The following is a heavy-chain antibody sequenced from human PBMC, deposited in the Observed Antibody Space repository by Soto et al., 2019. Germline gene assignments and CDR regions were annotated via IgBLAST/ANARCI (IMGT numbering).Heavy chain of an antibody. J-gene: IGHJ2*01. CDR3: ARESHDILTGPPWVWYFDL. V-gene: IGHV4-34*01. D-gene: IGHD3-9*01. CDR1: GGSFSGYY. Sequence: QVQLQQWGAGPLRPLETLSLTCGVSGGSFSGYYWAWIRQSPGKGLEWIGEINDRGSINYNPSLKSRVSISVDTSKNHYSLILRSVTAAGPAVYYCARESHDILTGPPWVWYFDLWGRGTLVTVSS. CDR2: INDRGSI.